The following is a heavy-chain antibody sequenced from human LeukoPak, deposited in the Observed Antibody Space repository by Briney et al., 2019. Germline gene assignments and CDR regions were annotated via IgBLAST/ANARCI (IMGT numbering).Heavy chain of an antibody. J-gene: IGHJ4*02. CDR1: GDSVSIYY. Sequence: PSETLSLTCTVSGDSVSIYYWSWIRQPPGKGLEWIGYIYYRGNTNYNPSLKSRVTMAVGTSKNQFSLQVSAVNAADTAVYYCARAGNNWSFDYWGQGTLVTVSS. D-gene: IGHD1-1*01. CDR2: IYYRGNT. CDR3: ARAGNNWSFDY. V-gene: IGHV4-59*02.